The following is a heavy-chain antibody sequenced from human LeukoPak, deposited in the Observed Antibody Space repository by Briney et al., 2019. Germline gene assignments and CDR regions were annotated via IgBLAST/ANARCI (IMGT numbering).Heavy chain of an antibody. CDR3: AREVRSSGYSLDY. J-gene: IGHJ4*02. D-gene: IGHD3-22*01. CDR2: IYSSGSN. V-gene: IGHV4-4*07. Sequence: SETLSLTCTVSGGSISSYYWSWIGQPAGKGVEGIGRIYSSGSNNYNPSLKRRGTMSVDTSKNQFSLKLRSVTAADTAVYYCAREVRSSGYSLDYWGQGTLVTVSS. CDR1: GGSISSYY.